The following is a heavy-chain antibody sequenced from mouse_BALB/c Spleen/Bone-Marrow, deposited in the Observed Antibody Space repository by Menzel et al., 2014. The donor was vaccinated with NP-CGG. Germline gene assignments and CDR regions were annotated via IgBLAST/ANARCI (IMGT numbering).Heavy chain of an antibody. J-gene: IGHJ1*01. V-gene: IGHV1S81*02. CDR1: GYTFISYY. D-gene: IGHD2-1*01. CDR3: TRSYYGNYFDV. CDR2: INPSNGGT. Sequence: VQPQQSGAELVKPGASVKLSCKASGYTFISYYMYWVKQRPGQGLEWIGEINPSNGGTNFNEKFKSKATLTVDKSSSTAYMQLSSLTSEDSAVYYCTRSYYGNYFDVWGAGTTVTVSS.